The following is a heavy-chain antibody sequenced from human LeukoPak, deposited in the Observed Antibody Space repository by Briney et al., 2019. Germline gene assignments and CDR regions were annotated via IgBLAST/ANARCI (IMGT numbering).Heavy chain of an antibody. V-gene: IGHV3-74*01. CDR3: ASGGPAYYYDSSGFDY. CDR2: ISPTGSTT. CDR1: GSSFSGHW. Sequence: PGGSLRLSCTASGSSFSGHWMHWARQLPGKGLVWVSRISPTGSTTSYADSVKGRFTVSRDNSKNTLYLQMNSLRAEDTAVYYCASGGPAYYYDSSGFDYWGQGTLVTVSS. J-gene: IGHJ4*02. D-gene: IGHD3-22*01.